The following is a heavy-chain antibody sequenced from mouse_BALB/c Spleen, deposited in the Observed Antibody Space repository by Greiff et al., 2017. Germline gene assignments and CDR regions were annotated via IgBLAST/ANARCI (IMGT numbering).Heavy chain of an antibody. V-gene: IGHV14-3*02. Sequence: EVQLQQSGAELVKPGASVKLSTASGFNIKDTYMHWVKQRPEQGLEWIGRIDPANGNTKYDPKFQGKATITADTSSNTAYLQLSSLTSEDTAVYYCARSYGSSLAYWGQGTLVTVSA. CDR1: GFNIKDTY. CDR2: IDPANGNT. J-gene: IGHJ3*01. CDR3: ARSYGSSLAY. D-gene: IGHD1-1*01.